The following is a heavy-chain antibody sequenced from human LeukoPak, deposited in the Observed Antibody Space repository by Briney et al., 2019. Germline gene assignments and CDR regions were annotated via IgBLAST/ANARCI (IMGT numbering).Heavy chain of an antibody. CDR2: ISSSGST. J-gene: IGHJ3*02. CDR3: ARGPYSYDSSGAFDI. D-gene: IGHD3-22*01. V-gene: IGHV4-61*02. CDR1: GDSISSGDYY. Sequence: PSETLYLTCTVSGDSISSGDYYWSWIRQPTGKGLEWIGRISSSGSTNYNPSLKSRVTISVDTSKNQFSLKLSSVTAAGTAVYFCARGPYSYDSSGAFDIWGQGTMVTVSS.